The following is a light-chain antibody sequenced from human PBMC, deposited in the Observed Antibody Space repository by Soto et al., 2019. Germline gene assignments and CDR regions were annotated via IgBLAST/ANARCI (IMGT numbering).Light chain of an antibody. J-gene: IGLJ3*02. CDR1: KLGDKY. CDR3: QAWDSSWV. CDR2: QDS. Sequence: SYELTQRPSVSVSPGQTASITCSGDKLGDKYACWYQQKPGQSPVLVIYQDSKRPSGIPERFSGSNSGNTATLTISGTQAMDEADYYCQAWDSSWVFGVGTKVTVL. V-gene: IGLV3-1*01.